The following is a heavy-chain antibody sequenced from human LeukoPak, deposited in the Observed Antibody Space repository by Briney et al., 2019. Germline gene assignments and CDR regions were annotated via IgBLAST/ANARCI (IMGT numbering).Heavy chain of an antibody. V-gene: IGHV3-30*02. CDR2: IYYDGRNK. Sequence: PGGSLRLSCAASGFSFSTYGMHWVRQAPGKGLEWVAFIYYDGRNKFYADSVKGRFTISRDNSKNTLYLQMNSLRAEDTAVFYCAKDQGVVFGYFDYWGQGTLVTVSS. J-gene: IGHJ4*02. CDR1: GFSFSTYG. D-gene: IGHD3-3*01. CDR3: AKDQGVVFGYFDY.